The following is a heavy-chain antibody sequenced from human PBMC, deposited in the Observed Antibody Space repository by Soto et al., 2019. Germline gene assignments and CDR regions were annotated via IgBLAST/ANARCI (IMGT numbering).Heavy chain of an antibody. D-gene: IGHD4-17*01. V-gene: IGHV5-51*01. Sequence: GESLKISCKGSGYSFTSYWIGWVRQMPGKGLEWMGIIYPGDSDTRYSPSFQGQVTISADKSISTAYLQWSSPKASDTAMYYCARLSNYGGNSDAFDIWGQGTMVTVSS. CDR1: GYSFTSYW. CDR2: IYPGDSDT. J-gene: IGHJ3*02. CDR3: ARLSNYGGNSDAFDI.